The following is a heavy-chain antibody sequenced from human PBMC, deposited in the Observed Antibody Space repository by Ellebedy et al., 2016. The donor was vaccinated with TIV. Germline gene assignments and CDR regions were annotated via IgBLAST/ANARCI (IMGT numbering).Heavy chain of an antibody. V-gene: IGHV5-51*01. CDR3: ARGGMGVPAACCGMDV. CDR1: GYSFTSYW. D-gene: IGHD2-2*01. CDR2: IYPGDSDT. J-gene: IGHJ6*02. Sequence: GGSLRLXXKGSGYSFTSYWIGWVRQMPGKGLEWMGIIYPGDSDTRYSPSFQGQVTISADKSISTAYLQWSSLKASDTAMYYCARGGMGVPAACCGMDVWGQGTTVTVSS.